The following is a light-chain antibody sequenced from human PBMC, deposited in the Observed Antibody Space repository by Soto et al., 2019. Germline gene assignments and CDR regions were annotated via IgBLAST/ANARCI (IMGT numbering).Light chain of an antibody. CDR1: QDISNY. CDR2: DAS. V-gene: IGKV1-33*01. CDR3: QTYNTARPT. Sequence: DIQMTQSPSSLSASVGDRVTITCQASQDISNYLNWYQQKPGKAPKLLIYDASNLETGVPSRFSGSGSGTDFTFTISSLQPEDIATYYCQTYNTARPTFGQGTRLGIK. J-gene: IGKJ5*01.